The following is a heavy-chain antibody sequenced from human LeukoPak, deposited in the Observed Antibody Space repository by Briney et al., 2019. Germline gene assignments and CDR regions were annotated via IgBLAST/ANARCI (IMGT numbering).Heavy chain of an antibody. Sequence: SETLSLTCTVSGGSISSSSYYWGWIRQPPGKGLEWIGSIYYSGSTYYNQSLKSRVTISVDTSKNQFSLKLSSVTAADTAVYYCARLYVVPAAPPEYYFDYWGQGTLVTVSS. V-gene: IGHV4-39*01. J-gene: IGHJ4*02. CDR1: GGSISSSSYY. D-gene: IGHD2-2*01. CDR2: IYYSGST. CDR3: ARLYVVPAAPPEYYFDY.